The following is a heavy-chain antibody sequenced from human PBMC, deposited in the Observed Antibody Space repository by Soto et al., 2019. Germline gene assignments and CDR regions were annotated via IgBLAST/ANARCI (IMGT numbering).Heavy chain of an antibody. Sequence: QVQLVQTGDEVKKPGASVKVSCKASGYIFVNYGIAWVRQAPGQGLEWMGWISPYTGNTHAASKVQGRLTMTTDTSTSTAYMDLGSLTSDDTAVYYCVMVDNYVTPTPQDVWGQGTTVTVSS. CDR3: VMVDNYVTPTPQDV. CDR1: GYIFVNYG. CDR2: ISPYTGNT. D-gene: IGHD3-16*01. V-gene: IGHV1-18*01. J-gene: IGHJ6*02.